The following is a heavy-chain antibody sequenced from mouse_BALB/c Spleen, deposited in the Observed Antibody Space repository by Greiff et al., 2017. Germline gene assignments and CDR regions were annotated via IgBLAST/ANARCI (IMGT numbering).Heavy chain of an antibody. V-gene: IGHV1-5*01. CDR1: GYSFTSYW. CDR3: TRSGGYDGYAMDY. D-gene: IGHD2-2*01. J-gene: IGHJ4*01. Sequence: VQLQQSGTVLARPGASVKMSCKASGYSFTSYWMHWVKQRPGQGLEWIGAIYPGNSDTSYNQKFKGKAKLTAVTSASTAYMELSSLTNEDSAVYYCTRSGGYDGYAMDYWGQGTSVTVSS. CDR2: IYPGNSDT.